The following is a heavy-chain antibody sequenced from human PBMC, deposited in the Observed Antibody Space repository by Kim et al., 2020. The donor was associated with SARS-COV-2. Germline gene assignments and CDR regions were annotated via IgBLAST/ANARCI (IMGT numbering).Heavy chain of an antibody. CDR3: ARVGSSSWNFDY. J-gene: IGHJ4*02. D-gene: IGHD6-13*01. V-gene: IGHV3-7*03. Sequence: YYVDSVKGRFTISRDNAKNSLYLQMNGLRAEDTAVYYCARVGSSSWNFDYWGQGTLVTVSS.